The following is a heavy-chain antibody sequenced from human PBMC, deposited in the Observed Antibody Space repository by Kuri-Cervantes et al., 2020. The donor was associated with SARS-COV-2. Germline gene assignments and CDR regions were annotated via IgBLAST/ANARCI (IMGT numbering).Heavy chain of an antibody. CDR3: AIAAAEFFDY. V-gene: IGHV3-53*01. Sequence: GESLKISCAASGFTVSSNYMSWVRQAPGKGLEWVSVIYSGGSTYYADSVKGRFTISGDNSKNTLYLQMNSLRAEDTAVYYCAIAAAEFFDYWGQGTLVTVSS. J-gene: IGHJ4*02. CDR2: IYSGGST. CDR1: GFTVSSNY. D-gene: IGHD6-13*01.